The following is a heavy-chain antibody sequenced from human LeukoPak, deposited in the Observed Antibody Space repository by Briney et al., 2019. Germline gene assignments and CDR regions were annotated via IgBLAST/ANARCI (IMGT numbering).Heavy chain of an antibody. V-gene: IGHV3-74*01. CDR2: INTDGSST. J-gene: IGHJ4*02. Sequence: GGSLRLSCAASGFTFSSYWMHWVRQAPGKGLVWVSRINTDGSSTSYADSVKGRFTISRDNAKNTLYLQMSSLRAEDTAAYYCAKGPAGGYSGYPLDYWGQGTLVTVSS. CDR3: AKGPAGGYSGYPLDY. D-gene: IGHD5-12*01. CDR1: GFTFSSYW.